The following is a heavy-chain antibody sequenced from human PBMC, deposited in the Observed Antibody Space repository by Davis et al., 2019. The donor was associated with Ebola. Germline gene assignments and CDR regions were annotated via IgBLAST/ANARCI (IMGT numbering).Heavy chain of an antibody. CDR1: GGSISGYY. Sequence: SETLSLTCAVYGGSISGYYWSWIRQPPGKGLEWIGEINHSGSTNYNPSLKSRVTISVDTSKNQFSLKLSSVTAADTAVYYCARVLEMSSFVYWGQGTLVTVSS. V-gene: IGHV4-34*01. CDR2: INHSGST. CDR3: ARVLEMSSFVY. J-gene: IGHJ4*02.